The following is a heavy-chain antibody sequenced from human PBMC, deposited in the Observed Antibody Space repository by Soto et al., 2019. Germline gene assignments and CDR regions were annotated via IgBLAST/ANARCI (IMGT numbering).Heavy chain of an antibody. D-gene: IGHD1-7*01. J-gene: IGHJ4*02. CDR3: VRDLELMADY. V-gene: IGHV3-30*03. Sequence: HLGGSLRLSCVASGFNLNTYGIYWVRQAPGKGLQWVAQILYDGSKKHYADSVKGRFTITRDNSKNTVYLQMDSLRVDDTAMYYCVRDLELMADYWGQGTLVTVSS. CDR2: ILYDGSKK. CDR1: GFNLNTYG.